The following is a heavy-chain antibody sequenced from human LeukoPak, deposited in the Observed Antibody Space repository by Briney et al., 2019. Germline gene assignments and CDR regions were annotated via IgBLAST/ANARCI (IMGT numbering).Heavy chain of an antibody. J-gene: IGHJ4*02. Sequence: GGSLRLSCAASGFTFSSYALSWVRQAPGKGLEWVSAISGSGGSTYYADSVKGRFTISRDNSKNTLYLQMNSLRAEDTAVYYCTTLAGYYYDSSGYYYFDYWGQGTLVTVSS. CDR3: TTLAGYYYDSSGYYYFDY. CDR2: ISGSGGST. D-gene: IGHD3-22*01. CDR1: GFTFSSYA. V-gene: IGHV3-23*01.